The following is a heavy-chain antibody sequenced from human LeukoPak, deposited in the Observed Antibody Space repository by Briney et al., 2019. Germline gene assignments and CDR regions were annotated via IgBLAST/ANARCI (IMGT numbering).Heavy chain of an antibody. J-gene: IGHJ5*02. CDR1: GFTFISYS. V-gene: IGHV3-21*01. Sequence: PGGSLRLSCAASGFTFISYSMNWVRQAPGKGLEWVSSISSSSSYIYYADSVKGRFTISRDNAKNSLYLQMNSLRAEDTAVYYCARETIAAAGKAFDPWAREPWSPSPQ. D-gene: IGHD6-13*01. CDR3: ARETIAAAGKAFDP. CDR2: ISSSSSYI.